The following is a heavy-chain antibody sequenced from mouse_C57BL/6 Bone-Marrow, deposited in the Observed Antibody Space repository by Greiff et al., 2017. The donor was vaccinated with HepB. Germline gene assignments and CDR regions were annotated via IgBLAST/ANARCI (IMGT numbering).Heavy chain of an antibody. CDR2: IHPNSGST. CDR3: ARCSSYWYFDV. J-gene: IGHJ1*03. Sequence: QVQLQQPGAELVKPGASVKLSCKASGYTFTSYWMHWVKQRPGQGLEWIGMIHPNSGSTNYNEKFKSKATLTVDKSSSTAYMHLSSLTSEDSAVYYGARCSSYWYFDVWGTGTTVTVSS. CDR1: GYTFTSYW. D-gene: IGHD1-1*01. V-gene: IGHV1-64*01.